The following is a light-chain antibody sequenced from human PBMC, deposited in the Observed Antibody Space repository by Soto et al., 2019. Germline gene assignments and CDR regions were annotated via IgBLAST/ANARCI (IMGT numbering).Light chain of an antibody. V-gene: IGLV2-14*01. Sequence: QSALTQPASVSGSPGQSITISCTGTSSDVGGYNYVSWYQQHPGKGPTLMIYDVSNRPSGVSNRFSGSKSGNTASLTISGLQAEDEADYYCSSYTSSSTLFGTGTKLTVL. J-gene: IGLJ1*01. CDR1: SSDVGGYNY. CDR3: SSYTSSSTL. CDR2: DVS.